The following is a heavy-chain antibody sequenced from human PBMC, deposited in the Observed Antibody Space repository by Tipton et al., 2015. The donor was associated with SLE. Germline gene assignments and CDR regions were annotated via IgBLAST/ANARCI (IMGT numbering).Heavy chain of an antibody. CDR2: IRYDGGNK. D-gene: IGHD6-13*01. CDR3: ARGEGIAPDAFDI. CDR1: GFTFSSYA. V-gene: IGHV3-33*08. J-gene: IGHJ3*02. Sequence: SLRLSCAASGFTFSSYAMSWVRQAPGKGLEWVAFIRYDGGNKYYADSVKSRITINPDTSKNQFSLQLNSVTPEDTAVYYCARGEGIAPDAFDIWGQGTMVTVSS.